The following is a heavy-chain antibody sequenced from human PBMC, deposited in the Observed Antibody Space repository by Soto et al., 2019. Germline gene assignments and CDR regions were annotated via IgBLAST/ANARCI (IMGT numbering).Heavy chain of an antibody. V-gene: IGHV1-3*01. CDR2: INAGNGNT. J-gene: IGHJ4*02. Sequence: ASVKVSCKASGYTFTGYAMHWVRQAPGQRLEWMGWINAGNGNTKYSQKFQGRVTITRDTSASTAYMELSSLRSEDTAVYYCARAVAVPAVFGYWGQGSLVTVSS. CDR1: GYTFTGYA. D-gene: IGHD6-19*01. CDR3: ARAVAVPAVFGY.